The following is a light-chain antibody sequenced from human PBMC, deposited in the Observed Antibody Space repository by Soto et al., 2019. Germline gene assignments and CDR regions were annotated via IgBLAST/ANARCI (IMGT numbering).Light chain of an antibody. CDR3: QQYNNWPLIT. J-gene: IGKJ5*01. Sequence: EIVMTPSPGTLSVSPVEGATLSCRASQSVSGNLAWYQQKPGQAPRLLIYGTSIRATGVPARFSGGGSGTEFTLTISGLQSEDFAVYYCQQYNNWPLITFGQGTRLEI. CDR1: QSVSGN. CDR2: GTS. V-gene: IGKV3-15*01.